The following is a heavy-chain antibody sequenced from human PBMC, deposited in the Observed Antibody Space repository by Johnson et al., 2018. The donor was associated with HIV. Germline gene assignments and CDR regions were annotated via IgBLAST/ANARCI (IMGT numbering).Heavy chain of an antibody. D-gene: IGHD1-26*01. V-gene: IGHV3-30*03. CDR3: ARDSVGARGAFDI. Sequence: QVQLVESGGGLVQPGRSLRLSCAASGFTFSSYGMHWVRQAPGKGLEWVAVISYDGSNKYYVDSVKGRFTISRDKSKNTLYLQMNSLRAEDTALYYCARDSVGARGAFDIWGQGTMVTVSS. J-gene: IGHJ3*02. CDR1: GFTFSSYG. CDR2: ISYDGSNK.